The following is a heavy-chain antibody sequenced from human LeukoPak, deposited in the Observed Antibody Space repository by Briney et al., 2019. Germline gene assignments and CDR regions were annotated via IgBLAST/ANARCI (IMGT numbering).Heavy chain of an antibody. V-gene: IGHV3-7*02. CDR2: IKQDGSEK. D-gene: IGHD7-27*01. Sequence: PGGSMRLSCAASGFXFRSYWISWVRQAPGKGLEWVANIKQDGSEKYYVDSVKGRLTISSNHVKDSVFLQMNSLRGEDTAVYYCARGPNWGYNWFDSWGQGTLVSVSS. J-gene: IGHJ5*01. CDR3: ARGPNWGYNWFDS. CDR1: GFXFRSYW.